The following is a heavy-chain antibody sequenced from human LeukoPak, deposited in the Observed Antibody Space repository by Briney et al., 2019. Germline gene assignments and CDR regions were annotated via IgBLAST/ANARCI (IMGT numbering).Heavy chain of an antibody. V-gene: IGHV1-8*01. CDR1: GYTFSNYD. D-gene: IGHD5-24*01. CDR2: MNPNSGNT. J-gene: IGHJ3*02. CDR3: ATVESRDGYNSGAFDI. Sequence: ASVKVSCKASGYTFSNYDINWVRQATGQGLEWMGWMNPNSGNTGYAQKFQGRVTITRDTSTGTAYMELSSLRSEDTAVYYCATVESRDGYNSGAFDIWGQGTMVTVSS.